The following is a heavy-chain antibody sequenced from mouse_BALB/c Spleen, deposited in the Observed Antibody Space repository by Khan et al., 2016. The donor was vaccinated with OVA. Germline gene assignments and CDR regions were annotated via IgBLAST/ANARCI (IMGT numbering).Heavy chain of an antibody. CDR1: GYTFTSHT. J-gene: IGHJ4*01. V-gene: IGHV1-4*01. D-gene: IGHD2-14*01. CDR3: ARRTTGYAMDY. CDR2: INPRSGYS. Sequence: QVQLQQSGAELARPGASVKMSCKASGYTFTSHTMHWVKQSPGQGLEWIGYINPRSGYSNYNQKFNDKATLTADKSSSTAYMQLSSQKSEDSAVYYGARRTTGYAMDYCGQGTSVTVSS.